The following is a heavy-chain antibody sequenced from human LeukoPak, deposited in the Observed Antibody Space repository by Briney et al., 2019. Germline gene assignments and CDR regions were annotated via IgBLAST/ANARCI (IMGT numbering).Heavy chain of an antibody. Sequence: ASVKVSCKASGGTFSSYAISWVRQAPGQGLEWMGRIIPILGIANYAQKFQGRVTITADKSTSTAYMELSSLRSEDTAVYYCARSLNYYDSSPVYWGQGTLVTVSS. V-gene: IGHV1-69*04. CDR1: GGTFSSYA. CDR3: ARSLNYYDSSPVY. D-gene: IGHD3-22*01. J-gene: IGHJ4*02. CDR2: IIPILGIA.